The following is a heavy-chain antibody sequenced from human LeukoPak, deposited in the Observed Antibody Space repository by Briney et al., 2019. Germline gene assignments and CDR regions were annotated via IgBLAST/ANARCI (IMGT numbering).Heavy chain of an antibody. Sequence: GGSLRLSCAASGFTFSSYSMNWVRQAPGKGLEWVSSISSSSSYIYYADSVKGRFTISRDNAKNSLYLQMNSLRAEDTAVYYCARDFIVGALFDYWGQGTLVTVSS. CDR2: ISSSSSYI. CDR1: GFTFSSYS. CDR3: ARDFIVGALFDY. J-gene: IGHJ4*02. V-gene: IGHV3-21*01. D-gene: IGHD1-26*01.